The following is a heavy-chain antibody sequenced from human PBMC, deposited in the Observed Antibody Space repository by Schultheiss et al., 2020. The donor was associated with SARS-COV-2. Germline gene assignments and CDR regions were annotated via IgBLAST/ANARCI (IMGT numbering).Heavy chain of an antibody. CDR1: GFTFSSYA. Sequence: GGSLRLSCAASGFTFSSYAMSWVRQAPGKGLEWVSYISSSSSYTNYADSVKGRFTISRDNAKNALYLQMNSLRAEDTAVYYCARGALIVVVPAAITSMDGWGKGTTVTVSS. D-gene: IGHD2-2*01. CDR3: ARGALIVVVPAAITSMDG. V-gene: IGHV3-21*05. J-gene: IGHJ6*03. CDR2: ISSSSSYT.